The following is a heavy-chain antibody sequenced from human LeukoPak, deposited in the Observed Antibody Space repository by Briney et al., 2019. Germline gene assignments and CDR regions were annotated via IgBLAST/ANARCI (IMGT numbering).Heavy chain of an antibody. CDR3: ASQASHSPTTVVTPFAY. J-gene: IGHJ4*02. D-gene: IGHD4-23*01. CDR1: GGSTSSSSYY. Sequence: PETLSLTRTVSGGSTSSSSYYWGWIRQPPGKGLEWIGSIYYSGSTYYNPSLKSRVTISVDTSKNQFSLKLSSVTAADTAVYYCASQASHSPTTVVTPFAYWGQGTLVTVSS. CDR2: IYYSGST. V-gene: IGHV4-39*01.